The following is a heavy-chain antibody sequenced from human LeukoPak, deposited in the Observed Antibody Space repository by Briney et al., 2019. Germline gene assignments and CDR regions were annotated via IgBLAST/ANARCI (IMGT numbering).Heavy chain of an antibody. V-gene: IGHV5-51*01. CDR3: ASYYYDSSGLGWNAFDI. CDR2: IYPSDSDI. J-gene: IGHJ3*02. CDR1: GYTFANYW. Sequence: GESLKISCRGSGYTFANYWIGWVRQMPGKGLEWMGIIYPSDSDIKYSPSFQGQVTISADKSISTAYLQWSSLKASDTAMYYCASYYYDSSGLGWNAFDIWGQGTMVTVSS. D-gene: IGHD3-22*01.